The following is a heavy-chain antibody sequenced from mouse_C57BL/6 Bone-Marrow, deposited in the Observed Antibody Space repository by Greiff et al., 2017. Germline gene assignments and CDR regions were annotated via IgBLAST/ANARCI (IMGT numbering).Heavy chain of an antibody. J-gene: IGHJ4*01. CDR2: IYPSDSYT. CDR1: GYTFTSYW. Sequence: QVQLQQPGAELVMPGASVKLSCKASGYTFTSYWMHWVKQRPGQGLEWIGEIYPSDSYTNYNQKFTGKSTLTVDKSSSTAYMQLSSLTSEDSAVXYCASDYGSQTPYAMDYWGQGTSVTVSS. V-gene: IGHV1-69*01. CDR3: ASDYGSQTPYAMDY. D-gene: IGHD1-1*01.